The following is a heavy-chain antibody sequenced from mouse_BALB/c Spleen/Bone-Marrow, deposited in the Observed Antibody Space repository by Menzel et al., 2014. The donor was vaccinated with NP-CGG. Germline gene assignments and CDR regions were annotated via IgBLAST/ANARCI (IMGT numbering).Heavy chain of an antibody. CDR3: TRGGYDYTWFAY. J-gene: IGHJ3*01. Sequence: VQLQQSGAELVRPGTSVKMSCKAAGYTFTNYWIGWVKQRPGRGLEWIGDIYPGDNYTNYNEKFKGKATLTADTSSSTAYMQLSSLTSEDSAIYYCTRGGYDYTWFAYWGQGTLVTVSA. V-gene: IGHV1-63*02. CDR1: GYTFTNYW. D-gene: IGHD2-4*01. CDR2: IYPGDNYT.